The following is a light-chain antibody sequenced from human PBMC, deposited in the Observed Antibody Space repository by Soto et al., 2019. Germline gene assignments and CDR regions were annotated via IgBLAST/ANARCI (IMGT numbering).Light chain of an antibody. CDR1: SSDVGGYNY. Sequence: QSALTQPPSASGSPGQSVTISCTGTSSDVGGYNYVSWYQQHPGKAPKLMIYEVSKRPSGVPDRFSGSKSGNTASLTVSGLQAEDEADYYCSSYASSNIPVVFGGGTKLTVL. CDR2: EVS. J-gene: IGLJ2*01. CDR3: SSYASSNIPVV. V-gene: IGLV2-8*01.